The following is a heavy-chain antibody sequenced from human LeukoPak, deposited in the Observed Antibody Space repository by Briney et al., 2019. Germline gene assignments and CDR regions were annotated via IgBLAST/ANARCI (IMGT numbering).Heavy chain of an antibody. D-gene: IGHD3-16*02. CDR1: GYTFTSYG. J-gene: IGHJ4*02. V-gene: IGHV1-18*01. CDR3: ARDKGTEYDYVWGSYRRFDY. Sequence: ASVKVSCKASGYTFTSYGISWVRQAPGQGLEWMGWISGYNHNTNYAQKLQGRVTMTTDTSTSTAYMELRSLRSDDTAVYYCARDKGTEYDYVWGSYRRFDYWGQGTLVTASS. CDR2: ISGYNHNT.